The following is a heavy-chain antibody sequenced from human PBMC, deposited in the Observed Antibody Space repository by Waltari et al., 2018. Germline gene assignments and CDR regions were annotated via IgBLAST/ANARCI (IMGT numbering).Heavy chain of an antibody. J-gene: IGHJ4*02. CDR3: ARDGGYSYGYEDY. Sequence: EVQLVESGGGLVQPGGSLRLSCAASGFTFSSYWMSWVRQAPGKGLEWVANRKQDGSEKYYVDSVKGRFTISRDNAKNSLYLQMNSLRAEDTAVYYCARDGGYSYGYEDYWGQGTLVTVSS. V-gene: IGHV3-7*01. CDR2: RKQDGSEK. CDR1: GFTFSSYW. D-gene: IGHD5-18*01.